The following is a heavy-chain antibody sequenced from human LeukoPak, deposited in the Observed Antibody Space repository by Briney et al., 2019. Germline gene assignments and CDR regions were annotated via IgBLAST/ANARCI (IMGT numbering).Heavy chain of an antibody. D-gene: IGHD5-24*01. Sequence: GGSLRLSYAASGFPFSAYYMSWLRQAPGKGLEWVSAISGSGGSTYYADSVKGRFTISRDNSKNTLYLQMNSLRAEDTAVYYCAKLEAVGGLQYVDYWGQGTLVTVSS. CDR1: GFPFSAYY. CDR3: AKLEAVGGLQYVDY. CDR2: ISGSGGST. J-gene: IGHJ4*02. V-gene: IGHV3-23*01.